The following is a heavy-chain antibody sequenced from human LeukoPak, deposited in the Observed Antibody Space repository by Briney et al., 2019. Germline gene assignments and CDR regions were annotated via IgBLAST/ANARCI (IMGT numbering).Heavy chain of an antibody. CDR1: GFTFSSYE. CDR2: ISSSGSTI. CDR3: ARERQDTILHSGAFDI. D-gene: IGHD2-21*01. J-gene: IGHJ3*02. Sequence: GGSLRLSCAASGFTFSSYEMNWVRQAPGKGLEWVPYISSSGSTIYYADSVKGRFTISRDNAKNSLYLQMNSLRAEDTAVYFCARERQDTILHSGAFDIWGQGTMVTVSS. V-gene: IGHV3-48*03.